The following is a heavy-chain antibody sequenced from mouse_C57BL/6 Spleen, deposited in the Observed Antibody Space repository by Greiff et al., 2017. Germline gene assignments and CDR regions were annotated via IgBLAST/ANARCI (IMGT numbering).Heavy chain of an antibody. CDR3: ARFVIYFSYFDY. D-gene: IGHD1-1*01. J-gene: IGHJ2*01. V-gene: IGHV1-18*01. CDR1: GYTFTNYN. CDR2: INPNNGGT. Sequence: EVKLQQPGPELVKPGASVKIPCKASGYTFTNYNMDWVKQSHGKSLEWIGDINPNNGGTTYNQKFKGKATLPVDKSSSTAYIELSSLTSEDTAVYYCARFVIYFSYFDYWGQGTTLTVSS.